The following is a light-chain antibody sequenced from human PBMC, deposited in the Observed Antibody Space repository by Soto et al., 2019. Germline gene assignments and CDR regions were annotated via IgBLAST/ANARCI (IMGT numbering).Light chain of an antibody. Sequence: QSVLTQPPSASGSPGQSVTISCTGTSSDVGAYNYVSWYQQHPGKAPKLMMYEVTKRPSGVPDRFSGSKSGNTASLTVSKLQAEDEADYYCSSSAGSNSLGVFGGGTKVTVL. J-gene: IGLJ3*02. CDR1: SSDVGAYNY. V-gene: IGLV2-8*01. CDR3: SSSAGSNSLGV. CDR2: EVT.